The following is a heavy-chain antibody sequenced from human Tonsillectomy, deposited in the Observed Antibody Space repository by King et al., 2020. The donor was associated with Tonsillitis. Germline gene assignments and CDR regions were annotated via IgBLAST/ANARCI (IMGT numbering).Heavy chain of an antibody. J-gene: IGHJ5*02. Sequence: QVQLQESGPGLVKPSETLSLTCTVSGGSISSYYWSWIRQPPGKGLEWIGFISYSGSTNYNPSLESRVTMSVDTSKNQFSLKLSSVTAADTAVYYCAREWGYCSGGSCYWNWFDPWGQGNLVTVSS. D-gene: IGHD2-15*01. V-gene: IGHV4-59*01. CDR1: GGSISSYY. CDR3: AREWGYCSGGSCYWNWFDP. CDR2: ISYSGST.